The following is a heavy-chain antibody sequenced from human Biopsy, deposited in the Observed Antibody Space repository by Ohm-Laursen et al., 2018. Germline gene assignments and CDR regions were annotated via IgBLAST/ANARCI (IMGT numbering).Heavy chain of an antibody. V-gene: IGHV1-8*01. D-gene: IGHD2-2*01. CDR3: ARVPSTTRSRDY. Sequence: GASVKVSCKASGYTFTSYDINWVRQATGQGLEWMGWMNPNSGNTGYAQKFQGRVTMTRNTSISTAYMELSSLRSKDTAVYYCARVPSTTRSRDYWGQGTLVTVSS. J-gene: IGHJ4*02. CDR1: GYTFTSYD. CDR2: MNPNSGNT.